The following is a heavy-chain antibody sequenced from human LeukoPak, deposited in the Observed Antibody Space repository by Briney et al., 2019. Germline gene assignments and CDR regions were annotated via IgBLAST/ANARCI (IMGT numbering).Heavy chain of an antibody. D-gene: IGHD3-10*01. Sequence: SETLSLTCTVSGGSISSYYWSWIRQPPGKGLEWIGYIYYSGSTNYNPSLKSRVTISVDTSKNQFSLKLSSVTAADTAMYYCAREMKYYYGSGSRGHFDLWGRGTLVTVSS. CDR2: IYYSGST. J-gene: IGHJ2*01. CDR3: AREMKYYYGSGSRGHFDL. CDR1: GGSISSYY. V-gene: IGHV4-59*12.